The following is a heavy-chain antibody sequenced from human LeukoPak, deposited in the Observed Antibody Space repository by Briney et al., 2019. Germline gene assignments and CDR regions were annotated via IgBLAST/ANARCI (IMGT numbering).Heavy chain of an antibody. CDR1: GFTFSSYA. CDR2: ICGDAGCT. V-gene: IGHV3-23*01. D-gene: IGHD6-13*01. CDR3: AKRGSIPATGTRYFDY. J-gene: IGHJ4*02. Sequence: GGSLRLSCAASGFTFSSYAMSWVRQAPGKGLEWVSAICGDAGCTYYADSVKGRFTISRDNSRNTLYLQMNSLRAEDTALYYCAKRGSIPATGTRYFDYWGQGTLVTVSS.